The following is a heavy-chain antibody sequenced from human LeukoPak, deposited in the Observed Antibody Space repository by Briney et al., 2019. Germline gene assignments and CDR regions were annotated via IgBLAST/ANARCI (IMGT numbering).Heavy chain of an antibody. J-gene: IGHJ4*02. Sequence: PGGSLRLSCAASGFTFSSYDMHWVRQAPGKGLEWVAVIRYDGSKKDYADSVKGRFTISRDNSKDTLYLQMNSLRAEDTAVYYCAKGSWYSSSSDEDYWGQGTLVTVSS. V-gene: IGHV3-30*02. D-gene: IGHD6-6*01. CDR3: AKGSWYSSSSDEDY. CDR2: IRYDGSKK. CDR1: GFTFSSYD.